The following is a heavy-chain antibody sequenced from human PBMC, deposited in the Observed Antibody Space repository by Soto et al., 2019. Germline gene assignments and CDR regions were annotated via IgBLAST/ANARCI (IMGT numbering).Heavy chain of an antibody. CDR1: GGSITPYY. J-gene: IGHJ3*01. V-gene: IGHV4-59*01. Sequence: SETLSLTCSVSGGSITPYYWSWIRQPPGEGLEWIGYVSYSGNTDYSPSLKSRVSISVDTSKNEFSLKLNSLTAADAAIYFCARQQYTVVTAFDVWGQGTMVTVSS. CDR3: ARQQYTVVTAFDV. CDR2: VSYSGNT. D-gene: IGHD2-15*01.